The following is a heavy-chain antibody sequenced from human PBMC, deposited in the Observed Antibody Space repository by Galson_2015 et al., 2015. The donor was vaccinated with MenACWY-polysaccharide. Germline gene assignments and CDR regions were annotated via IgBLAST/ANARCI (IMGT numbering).Heavy chain of an antibody. D-gene: IGHD3-3*01. CDR2: IRYDGREK. CDR1: GFTFSSYS. Sequence: SLRLSCAASGFTFSSYSMNWVRQAPGKGLEWVAFIRYDGREKQYADSVKGRCTISRDNSKSTVSLQINSLRVEDTAVYFCAKDQAPKISNWFDPWGRGTLVTVSS. V-gene: IGHV3-30*02. J-gene: IGHJ5*02. CDR3: AKDQAPKISNWFDP.